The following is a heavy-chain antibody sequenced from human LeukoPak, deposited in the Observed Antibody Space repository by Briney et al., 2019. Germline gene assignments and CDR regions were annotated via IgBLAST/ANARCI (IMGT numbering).Heavy chain of an antibody. CDR2: IYYSGST. Sequence: SETLSLTCTVSGGSISSSSYYWGWIRQPPGKGLEWIGNIYYSGSTYYNPSLKSRVTISVDTSKNQFSLTLNSVTAADTAVYYCARTKGYYYGSGSYGFDPWGQGTLVTVSS. D-gene: IGHD3-10*01. CDR1: GGSISSSSYY. CDR3: ARTKGYYYGSGSYGFDP. V-gene: IGHV4-39*01. J-gene: IGHJ5*02.